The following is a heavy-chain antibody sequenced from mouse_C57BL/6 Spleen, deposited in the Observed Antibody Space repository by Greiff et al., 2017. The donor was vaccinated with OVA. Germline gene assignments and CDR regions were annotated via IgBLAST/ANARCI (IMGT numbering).Heavy chain of an antibody. CDR1: GYTFTSYG. D-gene: IGHD1-1*01. CDR2: IYPRSGNT. Sequence: VKLQESGAELARPGASVKLSCKASGYTFTSYGISWVKQRTGQGLEWIGEIYPRSGNTYYNEKFKGKATLTADKSSSTAYMELRSLTSEDSAVYFCVWSYGSSFFAYWGQGTLVTVSA. J-gene: IGHJ3*01. V-gene: IGHV1-81*01. CDR3: VWSYGSSFFAY.